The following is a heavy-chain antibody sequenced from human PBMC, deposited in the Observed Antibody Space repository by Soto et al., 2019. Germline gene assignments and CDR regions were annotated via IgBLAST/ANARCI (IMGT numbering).Heavy chain of an antibody. CDR2: ISSNGVGT. D-gene: IGHD6-6*01. CDR1: GFTLSGYA. Sequence: EVQLAESGGGLAQPGGSLRLSCAASGFTLSGYAMDWVRQAPGKGLEYVSGISSNGVGTYYANSVQGRFTISRDNSKNTVYLQMGSLRPGDMAVYYCARRARPDFYYMDGWGKGTTVTVSS. V-gene: IGHV3-64*01. J-gene: IGHJ6*03. CDR3: ARRARPDFYYMDG.